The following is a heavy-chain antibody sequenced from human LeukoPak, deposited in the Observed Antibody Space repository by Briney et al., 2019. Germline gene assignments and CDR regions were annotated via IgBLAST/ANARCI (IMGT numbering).Heavy chain of an antibody. J-gene: IGHJ6*02. D-gene: IGHD2/OR15-2a*01. V-gene: IGHV3-23*01. CDR3: AKYVSAKGPPYALDV. CDR2: FSGSGGSA. CDR1: GFTFNTYA. Sequence: EGSLRLSCAASGFTFNTYAMSWVRQAAGKGLEWVSVFSGSGGSAFYAASVRGRFIISRDYSNNTMYLKMNSLRAEDTAVYYCAKYVSAKGPPYALDVWGQGTTVTVSS.